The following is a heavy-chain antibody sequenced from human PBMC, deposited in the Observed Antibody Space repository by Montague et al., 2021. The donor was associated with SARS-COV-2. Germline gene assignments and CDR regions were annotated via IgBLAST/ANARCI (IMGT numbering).Heavy chain of an antibody. CDR1: GFTFSSYA. Sequence: SLRLSCAASGFTFSSYAMHWVRQAPGKGLEWVAVISYDGSNKYYADSVKGRFTISRYNSKNTLYLQMNSLRAEDTAVYYCARDTRGFWSGFGYYYYMDVWGKGTTVTVSS. D-gene: IGHD3-3*01. V-gene: IGHV3-30*04. CDR3: ARDTRGFWSGFGYYYYMDV. CDR2: ISYDGSNK. J-gene: IGHJ6*03.